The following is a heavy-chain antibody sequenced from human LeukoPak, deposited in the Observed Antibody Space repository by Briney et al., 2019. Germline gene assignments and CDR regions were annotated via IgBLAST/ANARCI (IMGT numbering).Heavy chain of an antibody. CDR1: GGPISSYF. Sequence: KPSETLSLTCTVSGGPISSYFWSWIRQPPGKGLEWIGHIYYSGRTNYSPSLKSRVTISVDTSKNQFSLILSSVTAADTAVYYCARDRGSSGWYGEGYFDYWGQGILVTVSP. CDR3: ARDRGSSGWYGEGYFDY. D-gene: IGHD6-19*01. V-gene: IGHV4-59*01. CDR2: IYYSGRT. J-gene: IGHJ4*02.